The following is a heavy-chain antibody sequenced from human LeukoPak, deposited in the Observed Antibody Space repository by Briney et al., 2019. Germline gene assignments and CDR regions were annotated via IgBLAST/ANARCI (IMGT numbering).Heavy chain of an antibody. J-gene: IGHJ6*03. D-gene: IGHD3-10*01. CDR2: MNWNGGST. CDR3: AREPPAYGSGSYYSYYYYMDV. V-gene: IGHV3-20*04. Sequence: GGSLRLSCAASGFTFDDYGMSWVRQAPGKGLEWVSGMNWNGGSTGYADSVKGRFTISRDNAKNSLYLQMNSLRAEDTALYYCAREPPAYGSGSYYSYYYYMDVWGKGTTVTVSS. CDR1: GFTFDDYG.